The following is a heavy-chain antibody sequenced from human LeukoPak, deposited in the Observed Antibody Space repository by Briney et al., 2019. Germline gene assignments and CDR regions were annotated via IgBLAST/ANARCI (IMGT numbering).Heavy chain of an antibody. D-gene: IGHD3-3*01. V-gene: IGHV4-4*09. CDR3: ARHSNFWDIDH. CDR2: SSAIGDT. CDR1: GSFISSYY. Sequence: SETLSLTCAVSGSFISSYYWTWIRQSPERGLEWMGCSSAIGDTYYTPSHKSRVDMSVDTSKEQSSLRLTSVTAADTAVYYCARHSNFWDIDHWSPGTLVTVSS. J-gene: IGHJ4*02.